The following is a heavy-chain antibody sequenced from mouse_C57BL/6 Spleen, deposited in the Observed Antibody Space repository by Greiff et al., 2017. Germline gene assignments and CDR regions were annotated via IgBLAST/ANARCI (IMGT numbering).Heavy chain of an antibody. D-gene: IGHD2-2*01. J-gene: IGHJ3*01. CDR1: GYTFTSYW. Sequence: QVQLQQPGAELVMPGASVKLSCKASGYTFTSYWMHWVKQRPGQGLEWIGEIDPSDSYTNYNQKFKGKSTLTVDKSSSTAYMQLSSLTSEDSAVYYCARSATMVTTGGFAYWGQGTLVTVSA. CDR3: ARSATMVTTGGFAY. V-gene: IGHV1-69*01. CDR2: IDPSDSYT.